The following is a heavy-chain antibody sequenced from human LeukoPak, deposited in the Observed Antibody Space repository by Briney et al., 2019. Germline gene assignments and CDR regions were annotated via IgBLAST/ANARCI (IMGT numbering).Heavy chain of an antibody. V-gene: IGHV4-38-2*02. CDR1: GYSIRSGYY. CDR2: MYHSGST. D-gene: IGHD2-21*02. CDR3: AREAYCGGDCYSGFDY. Sequence: PSETLSLTCTVSGYSIRSGYYWGWIRQPPGKGLEWIGSMYHSGSTYYNPSLKSRVTISVDTSKNRFSLKLSSVTAADTAVYYCAREAYCGGDCYSGFDYWGQGTLVTVSS. J-gene: IGHJ4*02.